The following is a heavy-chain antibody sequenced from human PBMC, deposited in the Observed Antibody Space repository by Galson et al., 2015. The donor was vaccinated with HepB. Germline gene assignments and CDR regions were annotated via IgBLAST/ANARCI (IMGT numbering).Heavy chain of an antibody. J-gene: IGHJ4*02. CDR1: GFTVSSHF. V-gene: IGHV3-53*05. Sequence: SLRLSCAASGFTVSSHFMTWVRQAPGRGLEWVSVIDSRYNRYYEESVKGRFTISRDTSTNMVFLQMNSLRTEDTAIYYCARGIIDSHEENWQRLSHSYYDYWGQGTLVTVSS. D-gene: IGHD5-12*01. CDR2: IDSRYNR. CDR3: ARGIIDSHEENWQRLSHSYYDY.